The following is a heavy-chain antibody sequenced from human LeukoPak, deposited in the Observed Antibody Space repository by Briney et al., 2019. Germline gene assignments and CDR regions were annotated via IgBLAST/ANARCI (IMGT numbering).Heavy chain of an antibody. Sequence: ASVKVTCKASGGTFSSYAISWVRQAPGQGLEWMGRIIPILGIANYAQKFQGRVTITADKSTSTAYMELSSLRSDDTAVYYCARSSGPGGYYGMDVWGQGTTVTVSS. D-gene: IGHD3-16*01. CDR1: GGTFSSYA. CDR3: ARSSGPGGYYGMDV. V-gene: IGHV1-69*04. CDR2: IIPILGIA. J-gene: IGHJ6*02.